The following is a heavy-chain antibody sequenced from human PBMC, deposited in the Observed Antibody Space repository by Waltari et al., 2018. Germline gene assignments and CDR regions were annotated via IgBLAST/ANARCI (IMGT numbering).Heavy chain of an antibody. Sequence: EVQLVESGGGLVQPGGSLSLSCAASGFTFSNYNMNWVRQAPGRGLECVSYISTISSTIYYADSVKGRFTISRDNTKNSLYLQMDSLRAEDTAVYYCASLSWYFDLWGRGTLVTVSS. J-gene: IGHJ2*01. V-gene: IGHV3-48*01. CDR2: ISTISSTI. CDR3: ASLSWYFDL. CDR1: GFTFSNYN.